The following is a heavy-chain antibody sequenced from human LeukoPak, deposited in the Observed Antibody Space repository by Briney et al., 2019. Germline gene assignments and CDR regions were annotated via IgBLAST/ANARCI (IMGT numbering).Heavy chain of an antibody. CDR3: AKDRAFIENYFDY. V-gene: IGHV3-23*01. J-gene: IGHJ4*02. D-gene: IGHD5-24*01. Sequence: GGSLRLSCAASEFTFSNYAMSWVRQAPGKGLEWVSAISGSGGSTYYADSVKGRFTISRDNSKNTLYLQMNSLRAEDTAVYYCAKDRAFIENYFDYWGQGTLVTVSS. CDR2: ISGSGGST. CDR1: EFTFSNYA.